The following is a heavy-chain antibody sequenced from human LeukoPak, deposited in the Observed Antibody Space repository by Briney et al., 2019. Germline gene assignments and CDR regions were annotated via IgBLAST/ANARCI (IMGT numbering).Heavy chain of an antibody. D-gene: IGHD6-13*01. CDR3: AKDLIPAADGTYFDY. Sequence: HPGGSLRLSCAASGFTFSSYGMHWVRQAPGKGLEWVSFLQYDGSNKHYADSVKGRFTVSRDNSQNTLYMQMNSLRAEDTAVYYCAKDLIPAADGTYFDYWGQGTLVTVSP. CDR1: GFTFSSYG. J-gene: IGHJ4*02. V-gene: IGHV3-30*02. CDR2: LQYDGSNK.